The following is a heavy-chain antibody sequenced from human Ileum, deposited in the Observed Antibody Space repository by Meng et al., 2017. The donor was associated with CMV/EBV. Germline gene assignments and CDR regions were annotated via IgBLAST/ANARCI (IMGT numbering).Heavy chain of an antibody. CDR1: GFTFSNYA. D-gene: IGHD2-8*01. Sequence: EVQMLESGGDLVQPGGSLRLSCAASGFTFSNYAMSWVRQAPGKGLEWVSSIGGSGDSTYYSDSVKGRFTISRDNFKSTLYLQMNSLRAEDTATYYCAKDMVFWGLGTLVTVSS. V-gene: IGHV3-23*01. CDR3: AKDMVF. J-gene: IGHJ4*02. CDR2: IGGSGDST.